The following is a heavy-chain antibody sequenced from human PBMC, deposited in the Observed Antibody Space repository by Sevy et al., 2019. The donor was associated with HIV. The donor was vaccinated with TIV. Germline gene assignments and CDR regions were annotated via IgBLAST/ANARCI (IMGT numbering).Heavy chain of an antibody. CDR1: GITFSESL. D-gene: IGHD6-19*01. CDR2: IKQDGSQK. CDR3: ARVFAGSAPGFDY. J-gene: IGHJ4*02. Sequence: GGSLRLSCASSGITFSESLMSWVRQAPGKGLEWVASIKQDGSQKYYGDSVKCRFSITRDNAKNSRYLQMNSLRGDDTVLDYGARVFAGSAPGFDYGGQGTRVTV. V-gene: IGHV3-7*01.